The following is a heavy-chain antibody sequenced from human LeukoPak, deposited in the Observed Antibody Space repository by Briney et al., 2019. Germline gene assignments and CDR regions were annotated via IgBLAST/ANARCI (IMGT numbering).Heavy chain of an antibody. J-gene: IGHJ4*02. CDR1: GGSISSSSYY. Sequence: SETLSLTCTVSGGSISSSSYYWGWIRQPPGKGLEWIGSIYYSGSTYYNPSLKSRVTISVDTSKNQFSLKLSSVTAADTAVYYCAREVRDSYDSSGYYSFDYWGQGTLVTVSS. CDR3: AREVRDSYDSSGYYSFDY. V-gene: IGHV4-39*02. D-gene: IGHD3-22*01. CDR2: IYYSGST.